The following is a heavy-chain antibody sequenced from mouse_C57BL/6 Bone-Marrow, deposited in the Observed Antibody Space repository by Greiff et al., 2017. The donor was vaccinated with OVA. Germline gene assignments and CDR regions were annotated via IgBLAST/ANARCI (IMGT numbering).Heavy chain of an antibody. CDR1: GYTFTSYD. CDR2: IYPRDGST. CDR3: ARDDGYCSFAY. Sequence: VQLQQSGPELVKPGASVKLSCKASGYTFTSYDINWVKQRPGQGLGWIGWIYPRDGSTKYNEKFKGKATLTVDTSSSTAYMELHSLTSEDSAVYFCARDDGYCSFAYWGQGTLGTVSA. V-gene: IGHV1-85*01. D-gene: IGHD2-3*01. J-gene: IGHJ3*01.